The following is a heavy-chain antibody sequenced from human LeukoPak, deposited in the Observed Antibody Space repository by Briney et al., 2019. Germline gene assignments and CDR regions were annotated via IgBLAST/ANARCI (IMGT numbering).Heavy chain of an antibody. CDR3: TRDSHGGADY. Sequence: GGSLRLSCAASGFTFSSYSVNWVRQAPGKGLEWVSSISSSSSYIYYADSVKGRFTISRDNAKNTLYLQMNSLRAEDTAVYYCTRDSHGGADYWGQGTLVTVSS. CDR2: ISSSSSYI. D-gene: IGHD3-10*01. V-gene: IGHV3-21*01. J-gene: IGHJ4*02. CDR1: GFTFSSYS.